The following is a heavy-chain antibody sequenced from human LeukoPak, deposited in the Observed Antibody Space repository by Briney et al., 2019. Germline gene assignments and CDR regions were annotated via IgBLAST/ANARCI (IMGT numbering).Heavy chain of an antibody. CDR3: ASEWELFFDY. CDR1: GFTFSSYE. V-gene: IGHV3-48*03. D-gene: IGHD1-26*01. Sequence: GGSLRPSCAASGFTFSSYEMNWVRHAPRLGLQWVSYISSSGSTIYYADSVKGRFTISRDNAKNTLYLQMNSLRAADTAVYYCASEWELFFDYWGQGTLVTVSS. CDR2: ISSSGSTI. J-gene: IGHJ4*02.